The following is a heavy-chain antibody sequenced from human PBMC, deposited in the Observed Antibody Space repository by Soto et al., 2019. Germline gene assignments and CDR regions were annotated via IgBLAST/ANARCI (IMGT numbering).Heavy chain of an antibody. J-gene: IGHJ5*02. Sequence: PGGSLRLSCAASGFTFSSYGMHWVRQAPGKGLEWVAVIWYDGSNKYYADSVKGRFTISRDNSKNTLYLQMNSLRAEDTAVYYCARAPFPAMVRWVNWFDPWGKGTLVKVS. V-gene: IGHV3-33*01. CDR2: IWYDGSNK. CDR3: ARAPFPAMVRWVNWFDP. D-gene: IGHD5-18*01. CDR1: GFTFSSYG.